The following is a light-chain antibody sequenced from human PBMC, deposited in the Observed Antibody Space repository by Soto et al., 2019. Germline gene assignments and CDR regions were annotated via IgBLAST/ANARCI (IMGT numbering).Light chain of an antibody. CDR1: SSDVGAYNY. J-gene: IGLJ2*01. CDR3: SSYTTNNIPI. Sequence: QSALTQPASVSGSPGQAITISCTGTSSDVGAYNYVSWYQQHPGKAPQLMIFDVSNRPSGVSNRFSGSKSGNTASLTISGLQAQDEADYYRSSYTTNNIPIFGGGTKLTVL. V-gene: IGLV2-14*01. CDR2: DVS.